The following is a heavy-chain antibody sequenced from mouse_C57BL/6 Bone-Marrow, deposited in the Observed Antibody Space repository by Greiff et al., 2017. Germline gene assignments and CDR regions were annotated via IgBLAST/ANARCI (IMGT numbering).Heavy chain of an antibody. J-gene: IGHJ4*01. CDR2: IWGGGST. D-gene: IGHD1-1*01. Sequence: VQLQQSGPGLVAPSQSLSITCTVSGFSLTSYGVDWVRQPPGKGLEWLGVIWGGGSTNYNSALMSKLSISKDNSKSQVFLKMNSLQTDDTAMYYCATHYYGSSPYYARDYWGQGTSVTVSS. CDR3: ATHYYGSSPYYARDY. CDR1: GFSLTSYG. V-gene: IGHV2-9*01.